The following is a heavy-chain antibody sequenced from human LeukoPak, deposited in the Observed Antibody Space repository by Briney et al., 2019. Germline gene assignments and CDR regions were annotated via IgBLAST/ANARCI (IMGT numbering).Heavy chain of an antibody. J-gene: IGHJ4*02. D-gene: IGHD6-19*01. CDR2: IVGSGGST. CDR1: GFTFSSYA. CDR3: AKDVGSGWAAFDY. Sequence: PGGSLRLSCAASGFTFSSYAMSWVRRAPGKGLEWVSAIVGSGGSTYYADSVKGRFTISRDNSKNTLYLQMSSLRAEDTALYYCAKDVGSGWAAFDYWGQGALVTVSS. V-gene: IGHV3-23*01.